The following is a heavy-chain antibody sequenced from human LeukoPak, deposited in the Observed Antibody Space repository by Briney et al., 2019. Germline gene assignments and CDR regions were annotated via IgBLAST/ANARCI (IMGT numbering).Heavy chain of an antibody. J-gene: IGHJ5*02. CDR2: IYHSGST. V-gene: IGHV4-38-2*02. Sequence: PSETLSLTCTVSGYSISSGYYWGWIRQPPGKGLEWIGSIYHSGSTYYNPSLKSRVTISVDTSKNQFSLKLSSVTAADTAVYYCARGQVAARSWLDPWGQGTLVTVSS. CDR1: GYSISSGYY. D-gene: IGHD6-6*01. CDR3: ARGQVAARSWLDP.